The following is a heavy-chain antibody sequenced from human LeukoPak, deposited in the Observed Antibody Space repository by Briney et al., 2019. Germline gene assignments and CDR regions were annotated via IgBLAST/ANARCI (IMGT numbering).Heavy chain of an antibody. Sequence: PGGSLRLSCAASGFTFSSYGMHWVRQAPGKGPEWVAVISYDGSNKYYADSVKGRFTISRDNPKNTLYLQMNSLRAEDTAVYYCAKGARRITMIVVVITTPNYYGMDVWGQGTTVTVSS. D-gene: IGHD3-22*01. CDR3: AKGARRITMIVVVITTPNYYGMDV. J-gene: IGHJ6*02. CDR1: GFTFSSYG. CDR2: ISYDGSNK. V-gene: IGHV3-30*18.